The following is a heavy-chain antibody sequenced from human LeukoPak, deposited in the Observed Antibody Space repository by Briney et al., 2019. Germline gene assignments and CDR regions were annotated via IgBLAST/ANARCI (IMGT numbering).Heavy chain of an antibody. CDR3: ARDQWDYDSGGYSHAFDI. J-gene: IGHJ3*02. Sequence: PSETLSLTCTVSGGSISSYYWSWIRQPPGKGLEWIGYTYYSGSTNYNPSLKSRVTISVDTSKNQFSLKLSSVTAADTAVYYCARDQWDYDSGGYSHAFDIWGQGTMVTVSS. V-gene: IGHV4-59*01. CDR2: TYYSGST. CDR1: GGSISSYY. D-gene: IGHD3-22*01.